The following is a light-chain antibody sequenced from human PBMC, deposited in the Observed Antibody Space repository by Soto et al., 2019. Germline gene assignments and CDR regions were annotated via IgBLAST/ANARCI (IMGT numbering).Light chain of an antibody. Sequence: ALTQPRSVSGSPGQSVTISCTGTSSDVGGYNYVSWYQQHPGKAPKLMIYDVSKRPSGVPDRFSGSKSGNTASLTISGLQAEDEADYYCCSYAGSYTPVVFGGGTKLTVL. CDR2: DVS. V-gene: IGLV2-11*01. J-gene: IGLJ2*01. CDR3: CSYAGSYTPVV. CDR1: SSDVGGYNY.